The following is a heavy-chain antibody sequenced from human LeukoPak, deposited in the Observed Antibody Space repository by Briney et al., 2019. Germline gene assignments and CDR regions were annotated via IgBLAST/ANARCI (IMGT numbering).Heavy chain of an antibody. V-gene: IGHV4-4*07. D-gene: IGHD1-26*01. J-gene: IGHJ4*02. CDR2: IYITGST. CDR3: ARLALQEVGATQTYYLDY. CDR1: GGSITSYY. Sequence: SETLSLTCTVSGGSITSYYWSWIRQSAGKGLEWIGRIYITGSTTYNPSLKSRVTMSLDTSKNQFSLKLSSVTAADTAVYYCARLALQEVGATQTYYLDYWGQGTLVTVSS.